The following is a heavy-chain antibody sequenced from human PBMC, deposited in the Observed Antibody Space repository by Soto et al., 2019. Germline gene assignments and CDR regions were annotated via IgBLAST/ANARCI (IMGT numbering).Heavy chain of an antibody. V-gene: IGHV4-34*01. J-gene: IGHJ6*02. D-gene: IGHD5-18*01. CDR3: VCIFSGGYSYGFYYYGMDV. Sequence: SEPQSDTNAVYGGSCIGYYWSCIRQTPGKGPEWIGEINHSGSTNYNPSLKSRVTISVDTSKNQFSLKLSSVTAADTAMYYCVCIFSGGYSYGFYYYGMDVWGQGTTVTVSS. CDR2: INHSGST. CDR1: GGSCIGYY.